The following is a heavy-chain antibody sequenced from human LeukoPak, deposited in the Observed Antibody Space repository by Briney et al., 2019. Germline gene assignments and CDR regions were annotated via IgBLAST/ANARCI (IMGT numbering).Heavy chain of an antibody. CDR3: ARRSGWFSFDY. D-gene: IGHD6-19*01. CDR2: IYPGDSDT. V-gene: IGHV5-51*01. Sequence: GESLKISCQASGYTFTNYWIGWVRQMPGKGLEWIVTIYPGDSDTIYSPSFQGQVTISADKSIRTAYLQWSSLKASDTAMYYCARRSGWFSFDYWGQGTLVTVSS. CDR1: GYTFTNYW. J-gene: IGHJ4*02.